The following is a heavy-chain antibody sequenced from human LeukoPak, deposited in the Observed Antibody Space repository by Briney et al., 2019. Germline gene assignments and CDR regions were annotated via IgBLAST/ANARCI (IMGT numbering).Heavy chain of an antibody. CDR1: GYTFTGYY. J-gene: IGHJ4*02. CDR2: INPSGGST. V-gene: IGHV1-46*01. CDR3: ARDHYYDSSGFPEGYFDY. D-gene: IGHD3-22*01. Sequence: GASVKVSCKASGYTFTGYYMHWVRQAPGQGLEWMGIINPSGGSTSYAQKFQGRVTMTRDTSTSTVYMELSSLRSEDTAVYYCARDHYYDSSGFPEGYFDYWGQGTLVTVSS.